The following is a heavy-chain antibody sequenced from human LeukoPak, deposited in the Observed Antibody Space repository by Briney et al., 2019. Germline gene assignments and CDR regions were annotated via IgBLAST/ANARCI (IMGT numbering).Heavy chain of an antibody. CDR3: ATAGRGYSYRSPRSGFDY. D-gene: IGHD5-18*01. V-gene: IGHV3-48*03. CDR1: GFTFSSYE. Sequence: GGSLRLSCAASGFTFSSYEMNWVRQAPGKGLEWVSYISSSGSTIYYADSVKGRFTISRDNAKNSLYLQMNSLSAEDTAVYYCATAGRGYSYRSPRSGFDYWGQGTLVTVSS. J-gene: IGHJ4*02. CDR2: ISSSGSTI.